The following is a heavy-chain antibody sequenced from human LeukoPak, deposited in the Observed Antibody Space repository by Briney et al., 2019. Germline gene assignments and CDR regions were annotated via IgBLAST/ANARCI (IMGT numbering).Heavy chain of an antibody. J-gene: IGHJ4*02. V-gene: IGHV1-69*06. CDR3: ARDPTYYYGSGSYFTGDY. D-gene: IGHD3-10*01. CDR1: GGTFSSYA. CDR2: IIPIFGTA. Sequence: SVKVSCKASGGTFSSYAISWVRQAPGQGLEWMGGIIPIFGTANYAQKFQGRVTITAGKSTSTAYMELSSLRSEDTAVYYCARDPTYYYGSGSYFTGDYWGQGTLVTVSS.